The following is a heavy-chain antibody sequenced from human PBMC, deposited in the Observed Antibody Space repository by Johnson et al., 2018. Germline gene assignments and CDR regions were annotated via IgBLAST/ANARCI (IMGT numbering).Heavy chain of an antibody. Sequence: VQLQESGGDLVQPGGSLRLSCAASGFTLSTYWMHWVRQAPGKGLLWVSSVKRDGSSTYYADSVKGRFTISRDNAKNTLYLQMNSLRAEDTAVDYCARDEGVGTTIRGFDSWGQGTLVTVSS. CDR3: ARDEGVGTTIRGFDS. J-gene: IGHJ4*02. CDR1: GFTLSTYW. D-gene: IGHD1-14*01. V-gene: IGHV3-74*01. CDR2: VKRDGSST.